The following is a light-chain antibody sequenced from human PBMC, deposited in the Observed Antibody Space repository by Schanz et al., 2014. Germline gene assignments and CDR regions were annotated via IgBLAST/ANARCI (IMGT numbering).Light chain of an antibody. CDR3: QEYKTSPYT. J-gene: IGKJ2*01. CDR2: AAS. V-gene: IGKV1-5*01. CDR1: QSINSW. Sequence: DIQMTQSPSTLSASVGDRVTITCRASQSINSWLAWYQQQPGRAPKLLIYAASTLNSGVPSRFSGSGSGTEFTLTISSLQPDDGGVYYCQEYKTSPYTFGQGTKLQIK.